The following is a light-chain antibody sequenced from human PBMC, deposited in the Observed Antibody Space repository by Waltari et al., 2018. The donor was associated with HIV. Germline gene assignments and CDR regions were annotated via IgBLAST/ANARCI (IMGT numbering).Light chain of an antibody. J-gene: IGLJ1*01. CDR2: DVT. Sequence: QSALTQPPSVSGSPGQSVTFSCTGTSSDVGRYNSVSWYQQPPGKAPKLMIYDVTHRPSGVPDRFSGSKSGNTASLTISGLRADDEADYYCCSYGGTYNVFGVGTKVTVL. CDR3: CSYGGTYNV. CDR1: SSDVGRYNS. V-gene: IGLV2-11*01.